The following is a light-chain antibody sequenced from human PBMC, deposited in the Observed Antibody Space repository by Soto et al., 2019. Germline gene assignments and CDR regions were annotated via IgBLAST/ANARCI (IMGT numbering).Light chain of an antibody. CDR3: CSYADTYTFVV. CDR2: DVN. CDR1: ISDVGTYNY. Sequence: QSVLTQPRSVSGSPGQSVTISCTGSISDVGTYNYVSWYQQHPGKAPKFIIYDVNKRPSGVPDRFSGSKSGNTASLTISGLQAEDEADYYCCSYADTYTFVVFGGGTKLTVL. J-gene: IGLJ2*01. V-gene: IGLV2-11*01.